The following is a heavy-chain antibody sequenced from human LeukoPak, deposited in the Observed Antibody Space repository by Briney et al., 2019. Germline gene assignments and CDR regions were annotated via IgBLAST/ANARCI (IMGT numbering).Heavy chain of an antibody. Sequence: SETLSLTCTVSGGSISSSSYYWGWIRQPPGKGLEWIGSIYYSGSTYYNPSLKSRVTISVDTSKNQFSLKLSSVTAVDTAVYYCASGGYSYGYVADYWGQGTLVTVSS. CDR2: IYYSGST. J-gene: IGHJ4*02. CDR1: GGSISSSSYY. CDR3: ASGGYSYGYVADY. V-gene: IGHV4-39*01. D-gene: IGHD5-18*01.